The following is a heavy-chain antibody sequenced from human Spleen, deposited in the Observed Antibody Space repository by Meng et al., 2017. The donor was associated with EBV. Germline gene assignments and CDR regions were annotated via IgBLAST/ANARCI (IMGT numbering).Heavy chain of an antibody. V-gene: IGHV3-23*04. CDR2: ISGTGIST. Sequence: EVLRVGCGGGLVQPWGSLGLSGAGSGFTFTSYAKRWVRQAPGKGLEWVSGISGTGISTYYADSVKGRFTISRDNAENSLYLQMNSLRAEDTAVYYCAREFDSWGQGTLVTVSS. CDR1: GFTFTSYA. CDR3: AREFDS. J-gene: IGHJ4*02.